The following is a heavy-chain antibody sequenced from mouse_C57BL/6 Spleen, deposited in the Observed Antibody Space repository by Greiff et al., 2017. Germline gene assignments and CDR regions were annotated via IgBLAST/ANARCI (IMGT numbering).Heavy chain of an antibody. J-gene: IGHJ3*01. D-gene: IGHD2-1*01. CDR3: ARPHEYGMTRAWIDY. Sequence: VQLQQSGPELVKPGASVKMSCKASGYTFTDYNMHWVKQSPGQSLEWIGYINPNNGGTSYNQKFKGKATLTVDKSSSTAYMQLRSLTSEDSAVYYCARPHEYGMTRAWIDYWGQGTLVTVSA. CDR1: GYTFTDYN. V-gene: IGHV1-22*01. CDR2: INPNNGGT.